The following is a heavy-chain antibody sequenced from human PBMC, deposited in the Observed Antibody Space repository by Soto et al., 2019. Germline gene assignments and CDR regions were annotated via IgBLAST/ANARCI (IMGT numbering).Heavy chain of an antibody. CDR2: INHSGST. CDR3: AREMDELGYFDY. D-gene: IGHD2-2*03. J-gene: IGHJ4*02. V-gene: IGHV4-34*01. Sequence: QVQLQQWGAGLLKPSETLSLTCAVYGGSFSGYYWSWIRQPPGKGLEWIGEINHSGSTNYNPSLKGRVNISVDTSKNQFSLKLSSVTAADTAVYYCAREMDELGYFDYWGQGTLVTVSS. CDR1: GGSFSGYY.